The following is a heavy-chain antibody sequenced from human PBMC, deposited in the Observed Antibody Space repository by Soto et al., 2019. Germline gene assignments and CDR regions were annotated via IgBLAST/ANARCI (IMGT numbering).Heavy chain of an antibody. V-gene: IGHV3-9*01. CDR1: GFTFDDYA. D-gene: IGHD2-15*01. Sequence: EVQLVESGGGLVQPGRSLRLSCAASGFTFDDYAMHWVRQAPGKGLEWVSGISWNSGSIGYADSVKGRFTISRDNAKNSLYLQMNSLRAEDTALYYCAKDSRYCSGGSCYSGAFDIWGQGTMVTVSS. CDR2: ISWNSGSI. J-gene: IGHJ3*02. CDR3: AKDSRYCSGGSCYSGAFDI.